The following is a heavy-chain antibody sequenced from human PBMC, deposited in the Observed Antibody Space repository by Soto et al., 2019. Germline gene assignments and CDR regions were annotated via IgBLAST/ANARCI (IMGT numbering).Heavy chain of an antibody. D-gene: IGHD2-8*01. V-gene: IGHV4-34*01. Sequence: QVQLQQWGAGLLKPSETLSLTCAVYGGSFSGYYWSWIRQPPGKGLEWIGEINHSGSTNYNPSPKSRVTISVDTSKNQFSLQLSSVTDEDTAVYYCARASRYWTNGVCYRDGRRDYYYYMDVWGKGTTVTVSS. CDR2: INHSGST. CDR3: ARASRYWTNGVCYRDGRRDYYYYMDV. J-gene: IGHJ6*03. CDR1: GGSFSGYY.